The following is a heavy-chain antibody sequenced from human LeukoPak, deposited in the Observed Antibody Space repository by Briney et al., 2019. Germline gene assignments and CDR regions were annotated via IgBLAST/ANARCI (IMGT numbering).Heavy chain of an antibody. CDR3: AREVRVRGVIITSALDI. D-gene: IGHD3-10*01. Sequence: GGSLRLSCAASGFTFSSYWMSWVRQAPGKGLEWVANIKQDGSEKYYVDSVKGRFTISRDNAKNSLYLQMNSLRAEDTAVYYCAREVRVRGVIITSALDIWGQGTMVTVSS. J-gene: IGHJ3*02. CDR1: GFTFSSYW. V-gene: IGHV3-7*01. CDR2: IKQDGSEK.